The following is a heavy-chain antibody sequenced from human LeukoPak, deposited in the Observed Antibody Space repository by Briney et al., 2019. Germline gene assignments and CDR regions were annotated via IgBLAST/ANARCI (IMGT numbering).Heavy chain of an antibody. D-gene: IGHD4-17*01. CDR2: INQDGSEK. J-gene: IGHJ6*03. V-gene: IGHV3-7*01. Sequence: GGSLRLSCAASGFTFSRYGMSWVRQAPGKGLEWVANINQDGSEKYYVDSVKGRFTISRDNAKNSLYLQMNSLRAEDTAVYYCARASGDYFPYYMDVWGKGTTVTISS. CDR1: GFTFSRYG. CDR3: ARASGDYFPYYMDV.